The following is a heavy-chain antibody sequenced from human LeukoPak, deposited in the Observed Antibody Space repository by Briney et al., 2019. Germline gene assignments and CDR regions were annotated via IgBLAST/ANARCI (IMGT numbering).Heavy chain of an antibody. D-gene: IGHD2-2*01. V-gene: IGHV4-59*01. J-gene: IGHJ4*02. Sequence: PSETLSLTCTVSGGSISSYYWSWIRQPPGKGLEWIGYIHYSGSTNYNPSLKSRVIISVDTSKNQFSLKLSSVTAADTAVYYCAREAPICSGTCYDYWGQGTLVTVSS. CDR3: AREAPICSGTCYDY. CDR2: IHYSGST. CDR1: GGSISSYY.